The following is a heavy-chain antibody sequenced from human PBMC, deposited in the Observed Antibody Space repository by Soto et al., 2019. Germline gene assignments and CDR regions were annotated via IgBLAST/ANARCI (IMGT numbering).Heavy chain of an antibody. V-gene: IGHV1-69*04. CDR1: GGTFSSYT. J-gene: IGHJ6*02. Sequence: ASVKVTCKASGGTFSSYTISWVRQAPGQGLEWMGRIIPILGIANYAQKFQGRVTITADKSTSTAYMELSSLRSEDTAVYYCAREPHSSDPYYYYGMDVWGQGTTVTVAS. CDR3: AREPHSSDPYYYYGMDV. CDR2: IIPILGIA. D-gene: IGHD3-22*01.